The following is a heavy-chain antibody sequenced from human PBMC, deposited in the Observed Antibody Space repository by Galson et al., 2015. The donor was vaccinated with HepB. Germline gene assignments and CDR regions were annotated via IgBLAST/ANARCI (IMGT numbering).Heavy chain of an antibody. J-gene: IGHJ4*02. CDR1: GFTFSSYA. CDR3: AKDHGSSWTLDY. V-gene: IGHV3-30*04. Sequence: LRLSCAASGFTFSSYAMHWVRQAPGKGLEWVAVISYDGSNKYYADSVKGRFTISRDNSKNTLYLQMNSLRAEDTAVYYCAKDHGSSWTLDYWGQGTLVTVSS. CDR2: ISYDGSNK. D-gene: IGHD6-13*01.